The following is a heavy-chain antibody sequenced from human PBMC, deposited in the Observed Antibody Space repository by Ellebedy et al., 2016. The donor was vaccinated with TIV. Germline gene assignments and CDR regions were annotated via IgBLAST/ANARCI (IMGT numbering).Heavy chain of an antibody. CDR2: IYWDDDK. CDR3: AHRPVLRGFDP. CDR1: GFSLTTTGVG. D-gene: IGHD2/OR15-2a*01. J-gene: IGHJ5*02. Sequence: SGPTLVKPTQTLTLTCSFSGFSLTTTGVGVGWIRQPPGKALEWLALIYWDDDKRYGPSLKSRLTITMDTSKNQVVFTMTNMDPVDTATYYCAHRPVLRGFDPWGQGTLVTVSS. V-gene: IGHV2-5*05.